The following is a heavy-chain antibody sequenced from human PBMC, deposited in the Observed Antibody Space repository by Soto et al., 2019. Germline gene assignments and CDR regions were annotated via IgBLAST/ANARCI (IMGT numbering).Heavy chain of an antibody. V-gene: IGHV2-5*02. J-gene: IGHJ4*02. Sequence: QITLKESGPTLVKPTQTLTLTCTFSGFSLSTSGVGVGWIRQPPGKALKWLALIYWDDDKRYNPSLKSRLTITQDTSKNQVVLTMTNMDPVDTATYYCAHRRGLPYYDFYWGQGTLVTVSS. CDR3: AHRRGLPYYDFY. CDR2: IYWDDDK. D-gene: IGHD3-3*01. CDR1: GFSLSTSGVG.